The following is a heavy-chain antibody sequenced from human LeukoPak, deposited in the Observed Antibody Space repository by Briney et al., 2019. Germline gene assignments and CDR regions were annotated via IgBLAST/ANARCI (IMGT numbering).Heavy chain of an antibody. D-gene: IGHD5-24*01. V-gene: IGHV3-7*01. CDR1: GFTFRSYW. J-gene: IGHJ4*02. Sequence: GGSLRLSCTASGFTFRSYWMAWVRQAPGKGLEWVANIKQDGSEKEYVGSVKGRFTISRDNSKNTLYLQMNSLRAEDTAVYYCARSSGGWLQSHFDYWGQGTLVTVSS. CDR3: ARSSGGWLQSHFDY. CDR2: IKQDGSEK.